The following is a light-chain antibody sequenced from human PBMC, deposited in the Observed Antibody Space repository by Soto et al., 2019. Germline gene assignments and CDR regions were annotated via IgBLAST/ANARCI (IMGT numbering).Light chain of an antibody. V-gene: IGLV3-21*02. CDR1: NIGSKS. CDR3: QVWDSSSDHVV. Sequence: SYELTQPPSVSVAPGQTARITCGGTNIGSKSVHWYQQKPGQAPVLVVYDDSDRPSGIPERFSGSNSGNTATLTISRVEAGDEADYYCQVWDSSSDHVVFGRGTKLTVL. CDR2: DDS. J-gene: IGLJ2*01.